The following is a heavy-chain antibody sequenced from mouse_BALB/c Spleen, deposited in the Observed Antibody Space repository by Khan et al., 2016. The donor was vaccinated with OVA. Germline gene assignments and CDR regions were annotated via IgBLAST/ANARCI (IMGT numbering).Heavy chain of an antibody. V-gene: IGHV1S56*01. CDR3: AREGYYGNYRAWFAY. J-gene: IGHJ3*01. D-gene: IGHD2-1*01. CDR1: GYTFTDYY. CDR2: IYPGHVNT. Sequence: QVQLKQSGPELVKPGASVRISCKASGYTFTDYYINWMKQRPGQGLDWIGWIYPGHVNTKYNEKFKDKATLTADKSSSTAYMQLSSLTSEDSAVYFCAREGYYGNYRAWFAYWGQGTLVTVSA.